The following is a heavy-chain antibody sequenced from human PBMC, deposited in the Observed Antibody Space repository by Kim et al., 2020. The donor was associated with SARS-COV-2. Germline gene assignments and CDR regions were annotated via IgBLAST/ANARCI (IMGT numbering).Heavy chain of an antibody. J-gene: IGHJ4*02. Sequence: GGSLRLSCAASGGTGSGDGMNWVRQAPGKGLEWVAVISYDGSNKYYADSVKGRFTISRDNSKNTLYLQMNSLRAEDTAVYYCAKEGLGLYGDLNVDYWGQGTLVTVSS. CDR1: GGTGSGDG. CDR2: ISYDGSNK. V-gene: IGHV3-30*18. D-gene: IGHD4-17*01. CDR3: AKEGLGLYGDLNVDY.